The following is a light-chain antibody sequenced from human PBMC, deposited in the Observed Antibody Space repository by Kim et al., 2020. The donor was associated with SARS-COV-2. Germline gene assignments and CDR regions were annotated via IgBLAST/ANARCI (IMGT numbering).Light chain of an antibody. Sequence: DIQMTQSPSSLSASVGDRVTITCRASQSISSYLIWYQQKPGKAPKLLIYAASSLQSGVPSRFSGSGSGTDFTLTISSLQPEDFATYYYQQSYSTLRTFGQGTKVDIK. J-gene: IGKJ1*01. CDR3: QQSYSTLRT. V-gene: IGKV1-39*01. CDR1: QSISSY. CDR2: AAS.